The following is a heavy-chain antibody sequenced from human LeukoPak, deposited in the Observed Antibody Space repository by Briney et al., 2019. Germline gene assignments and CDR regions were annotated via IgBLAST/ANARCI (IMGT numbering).Heavy chain of an antibody. CDR1: GDSVCNSPYY. Sequence: SETLSLTCTVSGDSVCNSPYYWGWVRQPPGKGLEWIGAISYGGTTYSSPSLKSRVTMDLDKSRNRFSLKLTSVTAADTAVYYCGGNNFYHFQYWGQGALVTVSS. V-gene: IGHV4-39*01. CDR2: ISYGGTT. J-gene: IGHJ4*02. CDR3: GGNNFYHFQY. D-gene: IGHD5-24*01.